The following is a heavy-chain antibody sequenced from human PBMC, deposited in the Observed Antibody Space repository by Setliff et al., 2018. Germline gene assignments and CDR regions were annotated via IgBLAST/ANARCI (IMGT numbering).Heavy chain of an antibody. V-gene: IGHV4-61*09. CDR2: IYTSWST. Sequence: PSETLSLTCTVSGDSISSRPFYWGWFRQPAGKELEWIGQIYTSWSTIYNPSLKSRVTILLDTSKNQFSLELRAVTAADTALYYCARENGYCSGGACYFMFDYWGQGTLVTVSS. D-gene: IGHD2-15*01. J-gene: IGHJ4*02. CDR1: GDSISSRPFY. CDR3: ARENGYCSGGACYFMFDY.